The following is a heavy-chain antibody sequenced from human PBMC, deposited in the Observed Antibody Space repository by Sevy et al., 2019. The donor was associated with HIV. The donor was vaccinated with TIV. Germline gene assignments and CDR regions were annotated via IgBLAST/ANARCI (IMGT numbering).Heavy chain of an antibody. CDR2: MKQDGSEK. D-gene: IGHD5-18*01. V-gene: IGHV3-7*01. CDR1: GFTFSSNW. CDR3: VREGLGGFSYSLDC. Sequence: GGTLKLSCAASGFTFSSNWISWVRQAPGKGLEWVTTMKQDGSEKYYVDSVKGRLTISRDNAKHSLYLQMNSLRAEDTAVYYCVREGLGGFSYSLDCWGQGTLVTVSS. J-gene: IGHJ4*02.